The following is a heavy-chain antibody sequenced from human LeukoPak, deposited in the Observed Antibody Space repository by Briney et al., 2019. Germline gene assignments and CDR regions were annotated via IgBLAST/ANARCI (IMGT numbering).Heavy chain of an antibody. V-gene: IGHV3-23*01. D-gene: IGHD2-2*01. Sequence: PGGSLRLSCAASGFTFSSYGMSWVRQAPGKGLEWVSAISGSGGSTYYADSVKGRFTISRDNSKNTLYLQMNSLRAEDTAVYYCAKDPVVVPAAMPLYHPSSSPFDYWGQGTLVTVSS. J-gene: IGHJ4*02. CDR2: ISGSGGST. CDR1: GFTFSSYG. CDR3: AKDPVVVPAAMPLYHPSSSPFDY.